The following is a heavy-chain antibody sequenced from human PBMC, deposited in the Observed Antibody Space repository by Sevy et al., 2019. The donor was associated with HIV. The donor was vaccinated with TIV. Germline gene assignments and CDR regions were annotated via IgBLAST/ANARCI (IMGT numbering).Heavy chain of an antibody. CDR2: ISWNSQTT. CDR3: VRGTTWNRLDDY. Sequence: GGSLRLSCAASGFTFDDYTLHWVRQGPGKGLEWVSAISWNSQTTAYADSVKGRFTISKDSVNKSLYLQMDRLTTEDTAFYYCVRGTTWNRLDDYWGQGTLVTVSS. V-gene: IGHV3-9*01. D-gene: IGHD1-1*01. J-gene: IGHJ4*02. CDR1: GFTFDDYT.